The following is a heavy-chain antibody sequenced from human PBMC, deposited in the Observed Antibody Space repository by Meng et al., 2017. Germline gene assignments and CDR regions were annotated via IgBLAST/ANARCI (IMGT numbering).Heavy chain of an antibody. CDR1: GFIFSSYG. V-gene: IGHV3-30*03. CDR3: ASTDKYYFDY. Sequence: QVQLVESGGGVVQPGRSLRLSCAASGFIFSSYGMHWVRQAPGKGLEWVAVISYDGSIKCYADSVKGRFTISRDNSKNTLSLQMNSLRAEDTAVYYCASTDKYYFDYWGQGTLVTVSS. J-gene: IGHJ4*02. CDR2: ISYDGSIK.